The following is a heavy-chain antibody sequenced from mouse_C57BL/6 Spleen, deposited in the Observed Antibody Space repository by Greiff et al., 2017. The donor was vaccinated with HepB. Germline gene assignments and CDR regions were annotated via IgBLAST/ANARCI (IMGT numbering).Heavy chain of an antibody. D-gene: IGHD1-1*01. J-gene: IGHJ2*01. CDR2: IYPGDGDT. CDR1: GYAFSSSW. V-gene: IGHV1-82*01. Sequence: VKLMESGPELVKPGASVKISCKASGYAFSSSWMNWVKQRPGKGLEWIGRIYPGDGDTNYNGKFKGKATLTADKSSSTAYMQLSSLTSEDSAVYFCARSGEVATDYWGQGTTLTVSS. CDR3: ARSGEVATDY.